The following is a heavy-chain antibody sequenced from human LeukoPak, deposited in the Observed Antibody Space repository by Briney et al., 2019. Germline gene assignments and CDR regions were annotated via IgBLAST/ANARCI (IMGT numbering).Heavy chain of an antibody. Sequence: SETLSLTCTVSGGTISSYYCNCIRQPPGKGLGWIGYIHDSGSTKYNPSLKSRVSISVETSKNQFSLKLSSVTAADTAVYYCARWYYSGWAFDYWGQGTLVTGSS. J-gene: IGHJ4*02. V-gene: IGHV4-59*08. D-gene: IGHD6-19*01. CDR3: ARWYYSGWAFDY. CDR2: IHDSGST. CDR1: GGTISSYY.